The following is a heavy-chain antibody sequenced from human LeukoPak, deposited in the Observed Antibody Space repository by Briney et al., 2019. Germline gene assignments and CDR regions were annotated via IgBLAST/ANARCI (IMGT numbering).Heavy chain of an antibody. CDR3: AKHSGPYYFDY. Sequence: GGSLRLSCAASGFTFSSYAMSWVRQAPGKGLGWVSAISGSGGSTYYADSVKGRFTISRDNSKNTLYLQMNGLRAEDTAVYYCAKHSGPYYFDYWGQGTLVTVSS. V-gene: IGHV3-23*01. D-gene: IGHD3-10*01. J-gene: IGHJ4*02. CDR2: ISGSGGST. CDR1: GFTFSSYA.